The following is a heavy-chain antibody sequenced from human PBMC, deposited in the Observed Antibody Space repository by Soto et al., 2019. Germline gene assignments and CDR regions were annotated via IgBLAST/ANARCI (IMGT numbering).Heavy chain of an antibody. J-gene: IGHJ4*02. Sequence: GGSLRLYCAASGFTFTRCSMNWVRQAPGKGLEWVSSISSTTNYIYYGDSMKGRFTISRDNAKNSLYLEMNSLRAEDTAVYYCARESEDLTSNFDYWGQGTLVTVSS. CDR2: ISSTTNYI. CDR1: GFTFTRCS. CDR3: ARESEDLTSNFDY. V-gene: IGHV3-21*06.